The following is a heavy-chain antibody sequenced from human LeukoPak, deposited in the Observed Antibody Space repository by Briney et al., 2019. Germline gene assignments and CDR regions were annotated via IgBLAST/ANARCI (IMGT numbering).Heavy chain of an antibody. Sequence: GGSLRLSCEASGLKFGDYFMSWIRQFPGKGLEWIAFINGPSTNIDYADSVRGRFIISRDNGKNSLYLHMHSLRTEDTAVYYCATSRVYDYWGQGALVTVSS. CDR2: INGPSTNI. CDR3: ATSRVYDY. CDR1: GLKFGDYF. D-gene: IGHD2-8*01. J-gene: IGHJ4*02. V-gene: IGHV3-11*01.